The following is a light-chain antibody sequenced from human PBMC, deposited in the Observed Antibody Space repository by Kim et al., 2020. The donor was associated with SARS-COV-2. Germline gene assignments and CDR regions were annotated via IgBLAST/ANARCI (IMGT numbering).Light chain of an antibody. CDR2: QDS. V-gene: IGLV3-1*01. J-gene: IGLJ3*02. CDR1: KLGDKY. Sequence: PPSWSVSPGQTASITCSGDKLGDKYACWYQQKPGQSPVLVIYQDSKRPSGIPERFSGSNSGNTATLTISGTQAMDEADYYCQAGGVFGGGTQLTVL. CDR3: QAGGV.